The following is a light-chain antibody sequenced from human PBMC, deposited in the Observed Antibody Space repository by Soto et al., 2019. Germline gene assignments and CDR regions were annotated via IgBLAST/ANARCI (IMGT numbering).Light chain of an antibody. J-gene: IGKJ2*01. Sequence: EIVLTQSPGTLSLSPGERATLSCGASQSVSFNYLAWYQQKVGLAPRLLIYDASRRATGTPDRFSGSGSGTDFTLIISRLEPEDFAVYVCQQYGSSPYTFGQGTNLEIK. CDR3: QQYGSSPYT. CDR1: QSVSFNY. CDR2: DAS. V-gene: IGKV3D-20*01.